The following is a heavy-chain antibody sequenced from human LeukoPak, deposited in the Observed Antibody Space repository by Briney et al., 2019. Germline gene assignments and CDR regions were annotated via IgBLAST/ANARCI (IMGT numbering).Heavy chain of an antibody. V-gene: IGHV3-23*01. Sequence: PGGSLRLSCAASGFTFRSYAMTWVRQAPGKGLEWVSGITASGGSTYYADSVKGRFTISTDNSKDTLYLQMNSLRVEDTAIYYRAKDREPAAVGWFDPWGQGTLVTVSS. CDR2: ITASGGST. D-gene: IGHD6-13*01. J-gene: IGHJ5*02. CDR1: GFTFRSYA. CDR3: AKDREPAAVGWFDP.